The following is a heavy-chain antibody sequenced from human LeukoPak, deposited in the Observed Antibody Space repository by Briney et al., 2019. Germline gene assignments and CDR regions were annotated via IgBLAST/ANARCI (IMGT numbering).Heavy chain of an antibody. CDR2: INHSGSA. V-gene: IGHV4-34*01. D-gene: IGHD6-19*01. CDR3: ARSAGYSSA. CDR1: GGSFSGYY. Sequence: PSETLCLTCAVYGGSFSGYYWSWIRQPPGKGLEWIGEINHSGSANYNSSLKSRVTLSIDTSKNQFSLILSSVTAADTAVYYCARSAGYSSAWGQGTRVTVSS. J-gene: IGHJ5*02.